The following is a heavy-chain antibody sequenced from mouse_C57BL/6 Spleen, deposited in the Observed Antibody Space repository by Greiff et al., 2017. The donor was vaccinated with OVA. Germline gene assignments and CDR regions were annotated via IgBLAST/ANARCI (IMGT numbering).Heavy chain of an antibody. J-gene: IGHJ4*01. CDR2: MNPNNGGP. CDR1: GYTFADYN. D-gene: IGHD1-1*01. V-gene: IGHV1-18*01. Sequence: VQLKQSGPELVKPGASVKIPCKASGYTFADYNMEGVKQSHGKNLEWIGGMNPNNGGPIYNQKFKGKATLTVDKSASTAYMELRSLKSEDTAVYYCARSRTTVEATDYAMDYWAQGTSVTVSS. CDR3: ARSRTTVEATDYAMDY.